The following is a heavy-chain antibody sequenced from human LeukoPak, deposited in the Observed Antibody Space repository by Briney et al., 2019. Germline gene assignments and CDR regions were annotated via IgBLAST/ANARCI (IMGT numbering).Heavy chain of an antibody. J-gene: IGHJ3*02. Sequence: SETLSLTCTVSGGSISSYYWSWIRQPPGKGLEWIGYIYYSGGTNYNPSLKSRVTISVDTSKNQFSLKLSSVTAADTAVYYCARRWLQLGHDAFDIWGQGTMVTVSS. D-gene: IGHD5-24*01. CDR3: ARRWLQLGHDAFDI. CDR1: GGSISSYY. CDR2: IYYSGGT. V-gene: IGHV4-59*01.